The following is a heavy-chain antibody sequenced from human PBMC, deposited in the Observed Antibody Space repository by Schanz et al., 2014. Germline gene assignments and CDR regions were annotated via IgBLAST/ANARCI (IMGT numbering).Heavy chain of an antibody. CDR1: GYTFVSYS. D-gene: IGHD6-13*01. J-gene: IGHJ4*02. CDR2: IIPSLGLA. CDR3: ASSRAGYSSSWDFDY. V-gene: IGHV1-69*09. Sequence: QVQLVQSGAEVKKPGASVKVSCKASGYTFVSYSMHWVRQAPGQGLEWMGRIIPSLGLAKYEQKFQDKVTITADTSTSPAYMELSALRSEDTAVYYCASSRAGYSSSWDFDYWGQGTLVTVSS.